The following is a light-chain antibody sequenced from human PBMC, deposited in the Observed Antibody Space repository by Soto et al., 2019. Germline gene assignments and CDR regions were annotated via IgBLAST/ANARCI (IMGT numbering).Light chain of an antibody. CDR2: EVS. CDR3: SSYAGSNNPVV. J-gene: IGLJ2*01. Sequence: QSALTQPPSASGSHGQSVTISCTGTSSDVGGYNYVSWYQQHPGKAPKVMIYEVSKRPSGVPDRFSGSKSGNTASLTVSGLQAEDEADYYCSSYAGSNNPVVFGGGTKLTVL. V-gene: IGLV2-8*01. CDR1: SSDVGGYNY.